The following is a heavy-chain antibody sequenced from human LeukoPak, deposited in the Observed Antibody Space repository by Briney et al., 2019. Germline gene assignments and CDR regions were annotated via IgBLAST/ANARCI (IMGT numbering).Heavy chain of an antibody. V-gene: IGHV1-24*01. J-gene: IGHJ3*02. CDR2: FDPEDGET. CDR3: ARGGHIVVVTAMDYDAFDI. CDR1: GYTLTELS. Sequence: ASVKVSCKVSGYTLTELSMHWVRQAPGKGLEWMGGFDPEDGETIYAQKFQGRVTMTTDTSTSTAYMELRSLRSDDTAVYYCARGGHIVVVTAMDYDAFDIWGQGTMVTVSS. D-gene: IGHD2-21*02.